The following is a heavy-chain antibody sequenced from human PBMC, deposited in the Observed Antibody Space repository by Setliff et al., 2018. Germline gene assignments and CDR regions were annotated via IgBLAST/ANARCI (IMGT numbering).Heavy chain of an antibody. J-gene: IGHJ5*02. CDR2: INSDGSSI. V-gene: IGHV3-74*01. CDR3: VPGLATAGKVS. D-gene: IGHD6-13*01. Sequence: GGSLRLSCAGSGFTFSSHWMYWVRQAPGKGLVWVSRINSDGSSITYADSVKGRFTISRDNAKNTLYLQMNSLRAEDTAVYHCVPGLATAGKVSWGQGTLVTVSS. CDR1: GFTFSSHW.